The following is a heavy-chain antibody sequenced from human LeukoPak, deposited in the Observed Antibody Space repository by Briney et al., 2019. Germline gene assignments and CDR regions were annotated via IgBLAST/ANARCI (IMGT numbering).Heavy chain of an antibody. Sequence: SETLSLTCTVSGGSISSYYWSWIRQPPGKGLEWIGYIYYSGSTNYNPSLKSRVTISVDTSKNQFSLRLSSVTAADTAVYYCARESIAAAGHDAFDIWGQGTMVTVSS. V-gene: IGHV4-59*01. CDR1: GGSISSYY. J-gene: IGHJ3*02. CDR2: IYYSGST. CDR3: ARESIAAAGHDAFDI. D-gene: IGHD6-13*01.